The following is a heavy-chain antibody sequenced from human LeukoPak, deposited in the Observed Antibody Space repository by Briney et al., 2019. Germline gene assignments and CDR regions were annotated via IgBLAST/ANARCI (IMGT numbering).Heavy chain of an antibody. CDR1: GGSISSYY. Sequence: SETLSLTCTVSGGSISSYYWSWIRQPPGKGLEWIGYIYHSGTTNYNPSLKSRVTISVDTPKSQFSLKLSSVTAADTAIYYCARNTVGPRQVDYWGQGTLVTVSS. CDR2: IYHSGTT. J-gene: IGHJ4*02. V-gene: IGHV4-59*01. CDR3: ARNTVGPRQVDY. D-gene: IGHD1-26*01.